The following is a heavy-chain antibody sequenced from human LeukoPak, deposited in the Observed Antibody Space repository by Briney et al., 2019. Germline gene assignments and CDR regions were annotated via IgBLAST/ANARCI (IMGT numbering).Heavy chain of an antibody. V-gene: IGHV4-34*01. CDR1: GGSFSGYY. CDR2: INHSGST. CDR3: ARAKVGASPFDY. Sequence: PSETLSLTCAVYGGSFSGYYWSWIRQPPGKGLEWIGEINHSGSTNYNPSLKSRVTISVDTSKNQFSLKLSSVTAADTAVYYCARAKVGASPFDYWGQGTLDTVSS. D-gene: IGHD1-26*01. J-gene: IGHJ4*02.